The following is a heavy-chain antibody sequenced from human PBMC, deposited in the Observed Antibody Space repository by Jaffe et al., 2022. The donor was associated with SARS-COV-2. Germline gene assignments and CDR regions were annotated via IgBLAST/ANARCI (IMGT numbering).Heavy chain of an antibody. CDR3: VHARWLQGGFDY. CDR1: GFSLSTNGVG. CDR2: IFWDGDE. J-gene: IGHJ4*02. D-gene: IGHD5-12*01. Sequence: QITLRESGPTLVRATQTLTVTCTFSGFSLSTNGVGVGWIRQPPGKALEWLALIFWDGDERYSPSLKNRVSVTKDSSKNQVVLTVTNMDPVDTATYYCVHARWLQGGFDYWGQGTLVTVSS. V-gene: IGHV2-5*02.